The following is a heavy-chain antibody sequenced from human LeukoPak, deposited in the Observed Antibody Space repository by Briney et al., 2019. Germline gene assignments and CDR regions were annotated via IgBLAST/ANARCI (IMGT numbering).Heavy chain of an antibody. CDR3: ALCSGGSCSLFDY. V-gene: IGHV1-2*02. Sequence: GASVKVSCKASGYTFTGYYMHWVRQAPGQGLEWVGWINPNSGGTNYAQKFQGRVTMTRDTSISTAYMELSRLRSDDTAVYYCALCSGGSCSLFDYWGQGTLVTVSS. D-gene: IGHD2-15*01. CDR2: INPNSGGT. J-gene: IGHJ4*02. CDR1: GYTFTGYY.